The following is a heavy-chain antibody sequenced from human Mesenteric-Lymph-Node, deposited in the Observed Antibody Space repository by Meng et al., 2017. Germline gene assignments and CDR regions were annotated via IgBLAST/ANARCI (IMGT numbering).Heavy chain of an antibody. V-gene: IGHV4-31*02. J-gene: IGHJ4*02. Sequence: VQLPDSGPVLVKPLQTLSLTCGVSGGSVSSCCYFWTWIRKNQGKGLDWFGHIYYSGSTFYNPCLKRRVIISIDTSKNPISLNLRSVTAADTAVYYCARVSSGWDYFDYWGQGTLVTVSS. CDR2: IYYSGST. CDR3: ARVSSGWDYFDY. CDR1: GGSVSSCCYF. D-gene: IGHD6-19*01.